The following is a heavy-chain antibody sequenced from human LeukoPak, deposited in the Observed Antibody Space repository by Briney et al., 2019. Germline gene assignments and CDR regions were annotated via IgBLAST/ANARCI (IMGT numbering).Heavy chain of an antibody. CDR3: ARVPVSGPGARFDY. CDR1: GYTFTSYG. V-gene: IGHV1-18*01. J-gene: IGHJ4*02. Sequence: ASVRVSCKASGYTFTSYGISWVRQAPGQGLEWMGWISAYNVNTNDAQKLQGRVTMTTDTSTTTAYMELGSLRSDDTAVYYCARVPVSGPGARFDYWGQGTLVTVSS. CDR2: ISAYNVNT. D-gene: IGHD4-11*01.